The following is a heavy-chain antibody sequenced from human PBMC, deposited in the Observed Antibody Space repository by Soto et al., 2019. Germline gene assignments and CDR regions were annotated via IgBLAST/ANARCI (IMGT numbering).Heavy chain of an antibody. D-gene: IGHD6-13*01. CDR3: ARLVGSSWSFQGVYYYYYGMDV. V-gene: IGHV4-39*01. J-gene: IGHJ6*02. CDR1: GGSISSSSYY. CDR2: IYYSGST. Sequence: PSETLSLTCTVSGGSISSSSYYWGWIRQPPGKGLEWIGSIYYSGSTYYNPSLKSRVTISVDTSKNQFSLKLSSVTAADTAVYYCARLVGSSWSFQGVYYYYYGMDVWGQGTTVTVSS.